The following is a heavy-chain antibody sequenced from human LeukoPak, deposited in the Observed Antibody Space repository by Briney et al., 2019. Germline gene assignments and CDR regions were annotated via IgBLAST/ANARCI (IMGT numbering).Heavy chain of an antibody. CDR1: GGSISSYY. J-gene: IGHJ4*02. V-gene: IGHV4-4*07. CDR2: IYTSGST. CDR3: ARSYYGSGSYYNDY. Sequence: SETLSLTCTVSGGSISSYYWSWIRQPAGKGLEWIGRIYTSGSTNYNPSLKSRVTMSVDTSKNQFSLKLSSVTAADTAVYYCARSYYGSGSYYNDYWGQGTLVTVSS. D-gene: IGHD3-10*01.